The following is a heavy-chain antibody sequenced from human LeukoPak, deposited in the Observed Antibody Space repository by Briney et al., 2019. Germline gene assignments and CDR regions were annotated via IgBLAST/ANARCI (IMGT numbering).Heavy chain of an antibody. V-gene: IGHV4-59*08. D-gene: IGHD5-18*01. Sequence: PSETLSLTCTVSGGSINAYYWSWIRQPPGKGLEWIAYVRDNGENNYNPSLKSRVAISVDAANNQISLRLNFVTAADTAMYYCARQPVNTAAFDIWGLGTMVTVSS. CDR1: GGSINAYY. J-gene: IGHJ3*02. CDR2: VRDNGEN. CDR3: ARQPVNTAAFDI.